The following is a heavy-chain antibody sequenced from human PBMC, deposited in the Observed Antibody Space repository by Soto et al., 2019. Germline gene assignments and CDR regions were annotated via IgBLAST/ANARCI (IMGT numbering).Heavy chain of an antibody. D-gene: IGHD2-15*01. CDR1: GDSVSSNTAA. V-gene: IGHV6-1*01. CDR2: TYYLSKWFH. Sequence: QVHLQQSGPGLVKPSQTLSLTCAISGDSVSSNTAAWNWVRQSPSRGLEWLGRTYYLSKWFHDYAPSVQSRIAVDPDTSDYLCSLLLNSVTPEGSAVYYCVRDRGNRFDSWGQGISVTVSS. J-gene: IGHJ5*01. CDR3: VRDRGNRFDS.